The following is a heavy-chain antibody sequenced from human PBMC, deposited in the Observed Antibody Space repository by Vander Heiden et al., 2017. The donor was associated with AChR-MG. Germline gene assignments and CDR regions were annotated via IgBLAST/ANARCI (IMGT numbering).Heavy chain of an antibody. CDR1: GYTFTDYY. CDR2: INPNSGGT. D-gene: IGHD3-9*01. Sequence: QVQLVQSGAEVKKPGASVKVSCKASGYTFTDYYIHWVRQAPGQGLEWMGWINPNSGGTNFAQKCLGRVTMTRDMSISTGYMELSRLTSDDTAVYYCARGSVVRYVETFTGVDPWGQGTLVTVS. CDR3: ARGSVVRYVETFTGVDP. V-gene: IGHV1-2*02. J-gene: IGHJ5*02.